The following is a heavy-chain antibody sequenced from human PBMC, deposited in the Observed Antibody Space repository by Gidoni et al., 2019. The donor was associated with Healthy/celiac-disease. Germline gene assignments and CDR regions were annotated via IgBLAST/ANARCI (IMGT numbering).Heavy chain of an antibody. D-gene: IGHD6-13*01. V-gene: IGHV3-21*01. CDR3: ARDHPLAAAGTAGIGVFMDV. Sequence: EVQLVESGGGLVKPGGSLRLSCAASGFNFSSYSMTWVRQAPGKGLAWVSSISSSSSYIYYADSVKGRFTISRDNAKNSVYLKMNSLRAEDTAVYYCARDHPLAAAGTAGIGVFMDVWGQGTTVTVSS. CDR2: ISSSSSYI. J-gene: IGHJ6*02. CDR1: GFNFSSYS.